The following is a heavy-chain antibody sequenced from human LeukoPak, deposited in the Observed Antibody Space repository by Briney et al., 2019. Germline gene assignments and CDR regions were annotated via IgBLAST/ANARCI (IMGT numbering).Heavy chain of an antibody. D-gene: IGHD3-3*01. V-gene: IGHV3-23*01. CDR2: ISAGGTTT. CDR1: GFTSSNFA. Sequence: PGGSLRLSCAASGFTSSNFAMSWVRQAPGRGLEWVSIISAGGTTTYYADSVKGRFTISRDNSKNTLYLQMNSLRVEDTAVYYCAKKEYSDFWSGLGYWGQGTLVTVSS. J-gene: IGHJ4*02. CDR3: AKKEYSDFWSGLGY.